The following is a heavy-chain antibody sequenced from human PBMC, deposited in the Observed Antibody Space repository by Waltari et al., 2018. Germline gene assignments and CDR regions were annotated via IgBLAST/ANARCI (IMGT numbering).Heavy chain of an antibody. J-gene: IGHJ4*02. CDR1: GYRFTNYW. D-gene: IGHD2-8*01. CDR2: IYPGDSDT. CDR3: ARLRASYCTKGVCYRGYDY. V-gene: IGHV5-51*01. Sequence: EVQLVQSGAEVKTPGESLRISCKGSGYRFTNYWICWVRRIHGKGLEWMGIIYPGDSDTRYSPSFQGQVTISADKSISTADLQWNSLKASDTAMYYCARLRASYCTKGVCYRGYDYWGQGTLVTVSS.